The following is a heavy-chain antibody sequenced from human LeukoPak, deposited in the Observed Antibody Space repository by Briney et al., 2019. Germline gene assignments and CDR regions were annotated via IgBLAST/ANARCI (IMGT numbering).Heavy chain of an antibody. V-gene: IGHV3-23*01. CDR2: MSGSGDIT. J-gene: IGHJ4*02. Sequence: GGSLRLSCAASGFIFSIYAMSWVRQAPGRGLECVSTMSGSGDITRYADSVKGRFVVSRDNSKNTLYLQMNSLRAEDTAIYYCSRVQGNGNTYGLDYWGQGTLVTVAS. CDR1: GFIFSIYA. CDR3: SRVQGNGNTYGLDY. D-gene: IGHD5-18*01.